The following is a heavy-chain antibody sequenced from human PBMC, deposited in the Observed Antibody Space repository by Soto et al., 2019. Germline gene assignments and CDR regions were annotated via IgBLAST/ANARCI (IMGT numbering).Heavy chain of an antibody. CDR2: INSDGSST. Sequence: EVQLVESGGGLVQPGGSLRLSCATIEFTFTSYWKHWVLQVPGKGLVWVSRINSDGSSTTYADSVKGRFTISRDNAKNTLYLQMNSLRAADTAVYFCAGGKGSNTPFDYWGQGTLVTVSS. CDR1: EFTFTSYW. D-gene: IGHD2-2*01. V-gene: IGHV3-74*01. J-gene: IGHJ4*02. CDR3: AGGKGSNTPFDY.